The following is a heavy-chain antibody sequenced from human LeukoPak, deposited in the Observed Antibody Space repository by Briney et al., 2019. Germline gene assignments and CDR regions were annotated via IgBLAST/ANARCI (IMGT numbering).Heavy chain of an antibody. CDR2: IKEDGSEK. J-gene: IGHJ6*02. D-gene: IGHD1-26*01. CDR3: ARVAIGGSYEASYYYYYGMDV. V-gene: IGHV3-7*01. CDR1: GFNFSNYW. Sequence: GGSLRLSCAASGFNFSNYWKGWVRQAPWKGLEWVANIKEDGSEKSYVDSLKGRFTISRDNAKNSLYLQMNSLRAEDTAVYYCARVAIGGSYEASYYYYYGMDVWGQGTTVTVSS.